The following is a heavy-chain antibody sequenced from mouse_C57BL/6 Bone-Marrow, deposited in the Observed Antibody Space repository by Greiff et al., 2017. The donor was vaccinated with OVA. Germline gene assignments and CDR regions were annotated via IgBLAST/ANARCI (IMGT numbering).Heavy chain of an antibody. D-gene: IGHD1-1*01. CDR3: ARPYGSSFYYYAMDD. V-gene: IGHV1-19*01. J-gene: IGHJ4*01. CDR2: INPYNGGT. Sequence: VQLQQSGPVLVKPGASVKMSCKASGYTFTDYYMNWVKQSHGKSLEWIGVINPYNGGTSYNQKFKGKATLTVDKSSSTAYMELNSLTSEDSAVYYCARPYGSSFYYYAMDDWGQGTSVTVSS. CDR1: GYTFTDYY.